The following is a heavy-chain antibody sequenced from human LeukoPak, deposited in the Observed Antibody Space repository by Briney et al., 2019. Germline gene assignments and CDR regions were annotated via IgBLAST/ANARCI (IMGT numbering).Heavy chain of an antibody. D-gene: IGHD3-9*01. J-gene: IGHJ4*02. Sequence: SETPSLTCIVSGGSISSEDYYWSWIRQPPGKGLEWIGYIYYSGTTYHNPSLESRVTISKDTSKNQFSLKLSSVTAADTAVYYCAREHILTGYYIGAFDYWGQGTLVSVSS. V-gene: IGHV4-30-4*01. CDR1: GGSISSEDYY. CDR2: IYYSGTT. CDR3: AREHILTGYYIGAFDY.